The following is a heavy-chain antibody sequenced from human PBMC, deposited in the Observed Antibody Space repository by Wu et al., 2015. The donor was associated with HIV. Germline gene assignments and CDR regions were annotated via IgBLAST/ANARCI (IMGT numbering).Heavy chain of an antibody. Sequence: QVQLVQSGAEVKKPGASVKVSCKASGYTFTSYGISWVRQAPGQGLEWMGWISAYNGNTNYAQKLQGRVTMTTDTSTSTAYMELRSLRSDDTAVYYCARRPGQQLPTPRDYYVLPVSDVVGANGTNGRPSP. J-gene: IGHJ6*03. CDR2: ISAYNGNT. V-gene: IGHV1-18*01. CDR3: ARRPGQQLPTPRDYYVLPVSDVV. CDR1: GYTFTSYG. D-gene: IGHD6-13*01.